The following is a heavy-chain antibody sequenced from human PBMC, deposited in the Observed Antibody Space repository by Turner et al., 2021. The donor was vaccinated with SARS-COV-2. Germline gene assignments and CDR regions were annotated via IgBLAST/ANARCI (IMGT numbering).Heavy chain of an antibody. J-gene: IGHJ3*02. Sequence: LQRQQWGPGSVKPSGTLSLTRTVSGAPISSSTNYWGWLRQPPGKGLEWIGSIYYSGGTYYNASLKSRVTISGDTSKNQFSLKLSSVTAADTAVYYCARQSEWELLGVLDAFDIWGQGTMVTVSS. CDR2: IYYSGGT. CDR1: GAPISSSTNY. D-gene: IGHD1-26*01. CDR3: ARQSEWELLGVLDAFDI. V-gene: IGHV4-39*01.